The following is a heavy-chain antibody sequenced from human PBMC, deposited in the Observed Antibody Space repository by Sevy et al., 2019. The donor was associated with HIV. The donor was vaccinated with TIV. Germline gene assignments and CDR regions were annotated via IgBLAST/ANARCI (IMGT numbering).Heavy chain of an antibody. CDR1: GYTFTDYW. J-gene: IGHJ6*02. Sequence: GESLKISCKGSGYTFTDYWIVWVRQMPGKGLEWMGIIYPGDSDTTYSPSLQGQVTISADKSISTTYLQWSSLKASDTAMYYSARGARGTLPSYYYYGMDVWGLGTTVTVSS. V-gene: IGHV5-51*01. CDR3: ARGARGTLPSYYYYGMDV. CDR2: IYPGDSDT. D-gene: IGHD1-1*01.